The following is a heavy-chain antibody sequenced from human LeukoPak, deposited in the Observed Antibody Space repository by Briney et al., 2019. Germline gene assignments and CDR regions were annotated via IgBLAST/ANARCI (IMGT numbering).Heavy chain of an antibody. CDR1: GGSISSSSYY. D-gene: IGHD4-11*01. V-gene: IGHV4-39*07. Sequence: SETLSLTCTVSGGSISSSSYYWGWLRQPPGKGLEWIGSIYYSGSTYYNPSLKSRVTISVDTSKNQFSLKLSSVTAADTAVYYCARAWNDYSNKYFDYWGQGTLVTVSS. CDR2: IYYSGST. J-gene: IGHJ4*02. CDR3: ARAWNDYSNKYFDY.